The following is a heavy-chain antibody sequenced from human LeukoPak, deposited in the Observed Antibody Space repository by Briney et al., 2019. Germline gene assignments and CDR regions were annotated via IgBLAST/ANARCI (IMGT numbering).Heavy chain of an antibody. J-gene: IGHJ5*02. CDR2: INHSGST. CDR1: GGSFSGYY. V-gene: IGHV4-34*01. CDR3: ARDSSSARWFDP. Sequence: SETLSLTCAVYGGSFSGYYWSWIRQPPGKGLEWIGEINHSGSTNYNPSLKSRVTISVDTSKNRFSLKLSSVTAADTAVYYCARDSSSARWFDPWGQGTLVTVSS. D-gene: IGHD6-6*01.